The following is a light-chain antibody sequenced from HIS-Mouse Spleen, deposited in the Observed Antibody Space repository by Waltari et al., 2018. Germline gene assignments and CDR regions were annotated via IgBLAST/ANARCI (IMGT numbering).Light chain of an antibody. Sequence: QSALTQPASVSGSPGQSITISCTGTSSAVGVYHYVSWYQQHPGKAPKLMIYDVSNRPSGVSNRFSDSKSGNTASLTISGLQAEDEADYYCSSYTSSSFNVVFGGGTKLTVL. J-gene: IGLJ2*01. CDR1: SSAVGVYHY. CDR2: DVS. CDR3: SSYTSSSFNVV. V-gene: IGLV2-14*03.